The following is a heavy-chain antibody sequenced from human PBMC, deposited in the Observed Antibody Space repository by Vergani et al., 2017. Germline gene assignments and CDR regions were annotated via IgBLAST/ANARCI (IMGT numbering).Heavy chain of an antibody. Sequence: EVQLLESGGGLVQPGGSLRLSCAASGFTFSSYAMSWVRQAPGKGLEWVSAISGSGGSTYYADSVKGRFTISTDNVKNTLYLQMNSLRAEDTAVYYCAKVAEYSSSWALYYYYYMDVWGKGTTVTVSS. V-gene: IGHV3-23*01. CDR2: ISGSGGST. CDR3: AKVAEYSSSWALYYYYYMDV. CDR1: GFTFSSYA. J-gene: IGHJ6*03. D-gene: IGHD6-13*01.